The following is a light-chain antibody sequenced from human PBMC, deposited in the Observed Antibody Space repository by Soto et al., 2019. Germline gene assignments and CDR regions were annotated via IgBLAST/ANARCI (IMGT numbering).Light chain of an antibody. V-gene: IGLV2-14*03. CDR1: SSDIGGYNY. CDR2: DVS. CDR3: SSYTSSSPPV. J-gene: IGLJ2*01. Sequence: SVLTQPASVSGSPGQSITISCTGTSSDIGGYNYVSWYQHHPGKAPKLMIYDVSNRPSGVSNRFSGSKSGNTASLTISGLQADDEADYYCSSYTSSSPPVFGGGTKLTVL.